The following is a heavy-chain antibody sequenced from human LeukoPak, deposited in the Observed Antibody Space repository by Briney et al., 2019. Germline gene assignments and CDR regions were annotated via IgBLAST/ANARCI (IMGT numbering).Heavy chain of an antibody. J-gene: IGHJ4*02. Sequence: ASVKVSCKTSRYTFTGYYMHWVRQAPGQGLEWMGRINPNSGGTNYAQKFQGRVTMTRDTSISTAYMELSRLRSDDTAVYYCARDISYDILTGYYHYWGQGTLVTVSS. CDR1: RYTFTGYY. CDR2: INPNSGGT. V-gene: IGHV1-2*06. D-gene: IGHD3-9*01. CDR3: ARDISYDILTGYYHY.